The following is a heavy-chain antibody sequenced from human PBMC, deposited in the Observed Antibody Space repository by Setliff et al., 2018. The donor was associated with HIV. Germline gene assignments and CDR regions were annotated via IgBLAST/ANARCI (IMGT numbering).Heavy chain of an antibody. CDR3: AKDVVSYVYDF. V-gene: IGHV3-23*01. D-gene: IGHD5-18*01. CDR2: ITSSGGIS. Sequence: PGESLKISCAASGFTFSSYAMSWVRQVPGKGLEWVSAITSSGGISNYADSVKGRFTISRDNSRNTVYLQMTSLRAEDTAVYYCAKDVVSYVYDFWGQGTLVTVSS. J-gene: IGHJ4*02. CDR1: GFTFSSYA.